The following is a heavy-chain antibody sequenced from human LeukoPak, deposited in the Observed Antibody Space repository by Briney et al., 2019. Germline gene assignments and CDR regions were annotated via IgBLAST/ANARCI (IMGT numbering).Heavy chain of an antibody. CDR3: ARVGDYDFWSGYLSPYNWFDP. CDR2: IYTSGST. D-gene: IGHD3-3*01. J-gene: IGHJ5*02. V-gene: IGHV4-61*02. CDR1: GGSISSGSYY. Sequence: SETLSLTCTVSGGSISSGSYYWSWIRQPAGKGLEWIGRIYTSGSTNYNPSLKSRVTISVDTSKNQFSLKLSSVTAADTAVYYCARVGDYDFWSGYLSPYNWFDPWGQGTLVTVSS.